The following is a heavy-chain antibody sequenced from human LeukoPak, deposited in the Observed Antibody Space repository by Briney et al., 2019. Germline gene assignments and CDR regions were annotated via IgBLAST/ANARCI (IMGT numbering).Heavy chain of an antibody. CDR3: AKPGMAYAFDI. V-gene: IGHV3-30*02. D-gene: IGHD6-13*01. J-gene: IGHJ3*02. Sequence: PGGSLRLSCSASGFTFSGYGMHWVRQAPGKGLEWVAFIRYDGSHKYSVDSVKGRFTISRDNSKNTLYLQMNSLRAEDTAVYYCAKPGMAYAFDIWGQGTMVTVSS. CDR2: IRYDGSHK. CDR1: GFTFSGYG.